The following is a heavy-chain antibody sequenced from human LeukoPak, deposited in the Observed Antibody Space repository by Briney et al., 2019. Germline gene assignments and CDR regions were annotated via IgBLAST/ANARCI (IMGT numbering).Heavy chain of an antibody. D-gene: IGHD2-21*02. Sequence: GGSLRLSCAASGFTFSSYAMSWVRQAPGKGLEWVSAMSGSGGSTYYEDSVKGRFTISRDNPKNTLYLQMNSLRAEDTAVYYCAKDQVGTGGYFDYWGQGTLVTVSS. V-gene: IGHV3-23*01. CDR1: GFTFSSYA. CDR2: MSGSGGST. J-gene: IGHJ4*02. CDR3: AKDQVGTGGYFDY.